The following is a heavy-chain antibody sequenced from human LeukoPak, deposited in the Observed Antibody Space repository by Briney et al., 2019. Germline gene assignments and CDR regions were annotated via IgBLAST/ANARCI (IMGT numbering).Heavy chain of an antibody. CDR1: GFTFSSYS. CDR3: AKRTGAFDI. V-gene: IGHV3-23*01. CDR2: ISASGGST. J-gene: IGHJ3*02. Sequence: SGGSLRLSCAASGFTFSSYSMNWVRQAPGKGLEWVSAISASGGSTYYADSVKGRFTISRDNSKNTLYLQMNSLRAEDTAVYYCAKRTGAFDIWGQGTMVTVSS.